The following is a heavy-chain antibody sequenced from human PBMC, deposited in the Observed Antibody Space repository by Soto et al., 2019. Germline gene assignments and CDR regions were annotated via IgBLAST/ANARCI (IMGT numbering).Heavy chain of an antibody. CDR3: ASYRGAFYFDS. D-gene: IGHD4-4*01. V-gene: IGHV4-4*02. CDR2: IYRTGST. CDR1: GGSFTSNNW. J-gene: IGHJ4*02. Sequence: SETLSLTCAVSGGSFTSNNWWTWVRQPPGQGLEWIGEIYRTGSTNYNPSLKSRVTISLDKSENQFSLKLTSVTAADTAVYYCASYRGAFYFDSWGQGIQVTVSS.